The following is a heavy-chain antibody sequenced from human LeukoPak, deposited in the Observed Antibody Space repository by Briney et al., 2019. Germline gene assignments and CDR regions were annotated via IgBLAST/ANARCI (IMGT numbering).Heavy chain of an antibody. Sequence: GGSLRLSCAASGFTFRSYAMHWVRQAPGKGLEWVAVISYDGSNKYYADSVKGRFTISRDNSKNTLYLQMNSLRAEDTAVYYCARDQGIAAARGMDVWGQGTTVTVSS. CDR2: ISYDGSNK. CDR3: ARDQGIAAARGMDV. D-gene: IGHD6-13*01. J-gene: IGHJ6*02. V-gene: IGHV3-30*04. CDR1: GFTFRSYA.